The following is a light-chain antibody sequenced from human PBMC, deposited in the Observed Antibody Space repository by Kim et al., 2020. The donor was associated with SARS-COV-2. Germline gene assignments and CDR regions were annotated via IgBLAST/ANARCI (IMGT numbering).Light chain of an antibody. CDR2: MNN. Sequence: GQRSTIPCSGGSSNVGNNYVSWYQHLPGTPPKLLIYMNNQRPSGVPDRFSGSKSGTSASLAISGLRSEDEADYYCVPWDDSLSGPVFGGGTKLTVL. CDR1: SSNVGNNY. CDR3: VPWDDSLSGPV. J-gene: IGLJ3*02. V-gene: IGLV1-47*01.